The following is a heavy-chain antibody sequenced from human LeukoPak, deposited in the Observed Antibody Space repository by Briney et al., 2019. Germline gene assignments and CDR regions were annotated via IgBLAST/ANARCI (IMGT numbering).Heavy chain of an antibody. CDR2: IYYSGSA. CDR1: SGSISGNNFY. J-gene: IGHJ5*02. CDR3: ARVDGWVAATGGWFDP. D-gene: IGHD2-15*01. Sequence: PSETLSLTCTVSSGSISGNNFYWGWIRQPPGKGLEWIGSIYYSGSAYYNPSLKSRVTISVDTSKNQFSLKLSSVTAADTAVYYCARVDGWVAATGGWFDPWGQGTLVTVSS. V-gene: IGHV4-39*07.